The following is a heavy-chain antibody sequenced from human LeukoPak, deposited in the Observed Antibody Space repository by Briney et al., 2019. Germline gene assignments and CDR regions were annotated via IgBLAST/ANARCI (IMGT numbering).Heavy chain of an antibody. CDR3: ATDRGSSWYAAFDI. J-gene: IGHJ3*02. CDR1: GFTFSSYS. V-gene: IGHV3-21*01. Sequence: GGSLRLSCAASGFTFSSYSMNWVRQAPGKGLEWVSSISSSSSYIYYADSVKGRFTISRDNAKNSLYLQMNSLRAEDTAVYYCATDRGSSWYAAFDIWGQGTMVTVSS. D-gene: IGHD6-13*01. CDR2: ISSSSSYI.